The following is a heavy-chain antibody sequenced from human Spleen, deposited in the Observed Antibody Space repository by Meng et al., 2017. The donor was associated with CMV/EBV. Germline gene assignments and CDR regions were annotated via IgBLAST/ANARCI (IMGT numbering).Heavy chain of an antibody. D-gene: IGHD3-3*01. CDR3: ARDGEKAY. CDR2: IYHSGST. J-gene: IGHJ4*02. V-gene: IGHV4-39*07. CDR1: GGSISSSSYY. Sequence: SETLSLTCTVSGGSISSSSYYWGWIRQPPGKGLEWIGNIYHSGSTNYNPSLKSRVTISVDTSKNQFFLKVNSVTAADTAVYYCARDGEKAYWGQGTLVTVSS.